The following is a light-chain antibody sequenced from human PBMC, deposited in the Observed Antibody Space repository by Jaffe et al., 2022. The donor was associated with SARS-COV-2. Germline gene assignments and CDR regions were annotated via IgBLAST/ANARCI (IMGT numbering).Light chain of an antibody. Sequence: QSVLTQPPSASGAPGQRVTISCSGTSSSIGSNYVYWYQQLPGTAPKLLIFLNSQRPSGVPDRFSGSKSGTSASLAISGLRSEDEADYYCAAWDNGLSGRVFGGGTKLTVL. V-gene: IGLV1-47*01. J-gene: IGLJ2*01. CDR3: AAWDNGLSGRV. CDR2: LNS. CDR1: SSSIGSNY.